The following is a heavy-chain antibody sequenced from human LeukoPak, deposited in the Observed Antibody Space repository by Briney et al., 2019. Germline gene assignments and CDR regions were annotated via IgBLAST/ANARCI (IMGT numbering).Heavy chain of an antibody. CDR3: TTDDSGSYLPGRGI. Sequence: EGSLRLSCGVSGFTFSRHSMNWVRQVPGKGLEWVSYISSSSNIKYYADSVKGRFTISRDNANNSLYLQMNSLKTEDTAVYYCTTDDSGSYLPGRGIWGQGTMVTVSS. CDR2: ISSSSNIK. J-gene: IGHJ3*02. V-gene: IGHV3-48*01. CDR1: GFTFSRHS. D-gene: IGHD1-26*01.